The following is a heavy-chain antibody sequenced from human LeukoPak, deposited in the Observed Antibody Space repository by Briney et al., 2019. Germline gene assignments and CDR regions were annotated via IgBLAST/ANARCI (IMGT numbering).Heavy chain of an antibody. J-gene: IGHJ4*02. CDR1: GASVNRGYYH. CDR3: ARFKSSGWYYFDN. V-gene: IGHV4-61*01. Sequence: SETLSLTCSVTGASVNRGYYHWSWIRQPPGKTLEWIGDIYATGTTSTRFSPSLLSRATISVDTSQNQFSLMLNSATAADTAVYFCARFKSSGWYYFDNWGQGITVIVSS. D-gene: IGHD6-19*01. CDR2: IYATGTTST.